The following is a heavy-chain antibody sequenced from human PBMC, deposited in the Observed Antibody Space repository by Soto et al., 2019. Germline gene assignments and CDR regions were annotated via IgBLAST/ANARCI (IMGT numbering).Heavy chain of an antibody. V-gene: IGHV3-23*01. J-gene: IGHJ3*02. CDR3: AKEGYCSGGSCYHTVKEAFDI. Sequence: PGGSLRLSCAASGFTFSSYAMSWVRQAPGKGLEWVSAISGSGGSTYYADSVKGRFTISRDNSKNTLYLQMNSLRAEDTAVYYCAKEGYCSGGSCYHTVKEAFDIWGQGTMVTVSS. D-gene: IGHD2-15*01. CDR2: ISGSGGST. CDR1: GFTFSSYA.